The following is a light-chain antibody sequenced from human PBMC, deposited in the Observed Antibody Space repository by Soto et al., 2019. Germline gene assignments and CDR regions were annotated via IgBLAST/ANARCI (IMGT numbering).Light chain of an antibody. CDR1: SDSVSTNYF. Sequence: QAVVTQEPSFSVSPGGTVTLTCGLSSDSVSTNYFPSWYQQTPGQAPRTLIYSTDTRSSGVPDRFSGSILGNKAALTITGAQADDESDYYCVLYMGSGFWLFGGGTKLTVL. J-gene: IGLJ2*01. V-gene: IGLV8-61*01. CDR3: VLYMGSGFWL. CDR2: STD.